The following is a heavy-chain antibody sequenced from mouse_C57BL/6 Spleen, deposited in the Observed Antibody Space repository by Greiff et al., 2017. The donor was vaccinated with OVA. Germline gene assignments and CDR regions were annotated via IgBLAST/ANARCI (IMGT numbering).Heavy chain of an antibody. D-gene: IGHD2-4*01. J-gene: IGHJ3*01. CDR1: GYTFTGYW. V-gene: IGHV1-9*01. CDR2: ILPGSGST. Sequence: VQLQQSGAELMKPGASVKLSCKATGYTFTGYWIEWVKQRPGHGLEWIGEILPGSGSTNYNEKFKGKATFTADTSSNTAYMQLSSLTTEDSAIYYYAGTSYYDYDRGFAYWGQGTLVTVSA. CDR3: AGTSYYDYDRGFAY.